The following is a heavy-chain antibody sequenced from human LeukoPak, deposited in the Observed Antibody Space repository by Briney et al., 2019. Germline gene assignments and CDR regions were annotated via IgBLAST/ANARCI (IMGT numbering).Heavy chain of an antibody. Sequence: GGSLRLSCAASGFIVSSKYMSWVRQAPGKGLEWVSVIYSGTNTHYADSVQGRFSISRDTSRNTLYLQMNSLRAEDTAVYYCAKGGGVLWFGGFVDMWGQGTKVTVSS. D-gene: IGHD3-10*01. CDR2: IYSGTNT. V-gene: IGHV3-53*01. CDR3: AKGGGVLWFGGFVDM. CDR1: GFIVSSKY. J-gene: IGHJ3*02.